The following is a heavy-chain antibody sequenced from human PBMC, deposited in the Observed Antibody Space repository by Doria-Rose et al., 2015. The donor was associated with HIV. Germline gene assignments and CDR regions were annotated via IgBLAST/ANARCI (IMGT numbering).Heavy chain of an antibody. D-gene: IGHD3-3*01. CDR2: TYYTGTS. Sequence: HVQLQESGPGLVTPSATLSLTCSVPGASVSSRGYYWNWIRQVPGKGLESLGYTYYTGTSDYSPSLKSRLNMAVDTSKNQFSLKLSFVTVADTAVYYCARMGSYRELDYWGQGALVIVSA. J-gene: IGHJ4*02. V-gene: IGHV4-31*03. CDR3: ARMGSYRELDY. CDR1: GASVSSRGYY.